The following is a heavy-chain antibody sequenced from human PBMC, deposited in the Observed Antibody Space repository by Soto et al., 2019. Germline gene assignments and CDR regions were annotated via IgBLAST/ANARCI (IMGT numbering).Heavy chain of an antibody. CDR3: AAASSACGIYCFDY. D-gene: IGHD2-15*01. Sequence: AASVKVSCKASGFTFTSSAVQWVRQARGQRLEWIGWIVVGSGNTNYAQKFQERVTITRDMSTSTAYMELSSLRAEDTAVYYCAAASSACGIYCFDYWGQGTLVTVSS. V-gene: IGHV1-58*01. CDR2: IVVGSGNT. CDR1: GFTFTSSA. J-gene: IGHJ4*02.